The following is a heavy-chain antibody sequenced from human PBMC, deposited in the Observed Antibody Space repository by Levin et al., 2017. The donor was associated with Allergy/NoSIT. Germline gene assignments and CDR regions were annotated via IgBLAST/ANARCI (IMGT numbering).Heavy chain of an antibody. Sequence: ASVKVSCKASGYTFTSYGISWVRQAPGQGLEWMGWISAYNGNTNYAQKLQGRVTMTTDTSTSTAYMELRSLRSDDTAVYYCARDLGVVPAAPRGGLQLYYFDYWGQGTLVTVSS. CDR3: ARDLGVVPAAPRGGLQLYYFDY. J-gene: IGHJ4*02. CDR1: GYTFTSYG. CDR2: ISAYNGNT. V-gene: IGHV1-18*01. D-gene: IGHD2-2*01.